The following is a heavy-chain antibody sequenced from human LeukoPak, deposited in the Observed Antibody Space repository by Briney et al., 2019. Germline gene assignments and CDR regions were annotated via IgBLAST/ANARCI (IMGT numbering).Heavy chain of an antibody. Sequence: GASVKVSCKASGYTFTSYDINWVRQATGQGLEWMGWMNPNSGNTGYAQKFQGRVTMTRNTSISTAYMELSSLRSEDTAAYYCARGFSSGWYDDYYYGMDVWGQGTTVTVSS. CDR2: MNPNSGNT. V-gene: IGHV1-8*01. CDR1: GYTFTSYD. D-gene: IGHD6-19*01. J-gene: IGHJ6*02. CDR3: ARGFSSGWYDDYYYGMDV.